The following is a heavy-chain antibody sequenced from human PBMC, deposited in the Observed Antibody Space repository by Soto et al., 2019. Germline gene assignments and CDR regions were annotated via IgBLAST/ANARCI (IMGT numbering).Heavy chain of an antibody. J-gene: IGHJ4*02. CDR1: GGSISSSSYY. Sequence: ASETLSLTCTVSGGSISSSSYYWGWIRQPPGKGLEWIGSIYYSGSTYYNPSLKSRVTISVDTSKNQFSLKLSSVTAADTAVYYCARLHPVTMVRGYYFDDWGQGTLVTVS. D-gene: IGHD3-10*01. CDR3: ARLHPVTMVRGYYFDD. CDR2: IYYSGST. V-gene: IGHV4-39*01.